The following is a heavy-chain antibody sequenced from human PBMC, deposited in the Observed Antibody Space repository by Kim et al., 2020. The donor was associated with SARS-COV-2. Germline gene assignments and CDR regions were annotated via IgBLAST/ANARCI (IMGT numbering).Heavy chain of an antibody. V-gene: IGHV4-34*01. J-gene: IGHJ4*02. Sequence: SETLSLTCAVYDESFNGYYWSWIRQPPGKGLEWIGEINHGGSTHYNPSLKSRVTISVDKSKNQVSLNLNSVTAADTAVYYCGRGGDYCSSISCYISSWGQGTLVTVSS. CDR2: INHGGST. CDR3: GRGGDYCSSISCYISS. D-gene: IGHD2-2*02. CDR1: DESFNGYY.